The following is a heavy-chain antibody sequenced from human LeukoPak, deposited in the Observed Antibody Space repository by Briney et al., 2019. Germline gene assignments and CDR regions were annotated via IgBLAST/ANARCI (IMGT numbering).Heavy chain of an antibody. CDR2: IIPIFGTA. CDR3: ATGQSRITIFGVVIIPQLHY. CDR1: GGTFSSYA. V-gene: IGHV1-69*13. J-gene: IGHJ4*02. Sequence: GASVKVSCKAFGGTFSSYAISWVRQAPGQGLEWMGGIIPIFGTANYAQKFQGRVTITADESTSTAYMELSSLRSEDTAVYYCATGQSRITIFGVVIIPQLHYWGQGTLVTVSS. D-gene: IGHD3-3*01.